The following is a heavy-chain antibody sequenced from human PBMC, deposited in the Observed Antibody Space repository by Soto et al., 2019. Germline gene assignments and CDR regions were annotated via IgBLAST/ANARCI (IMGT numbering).Heavy chain of an antibody. V-gene: IGHV4-34*01. CDR1: GGSFSGYY. Sequence: QVQLQQWGAGLLKPSETLSLTCAVYGGSFSGYYWSWIRQPPGKGLEWIGEINHSGSTNYNPSLKSRVTISVDTSKNQFSLRLSSVTAEDTAVYYCARGLPRGCMLNWGQGTLVTVSS. CDR3: ARGLPRGCMLN. D-gene: IGHD2-8*01. J-gene: IGHJ4*02. CDR2: INHSGST.